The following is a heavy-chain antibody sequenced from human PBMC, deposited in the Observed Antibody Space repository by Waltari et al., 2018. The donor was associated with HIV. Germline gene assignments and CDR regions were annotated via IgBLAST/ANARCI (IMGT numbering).Heavy chain of an antibody. Sequence: QVQLVQSGAEVKKPGASVKVSCKASGYTFTAYYMHWVRQAPGHGLEWVGWFNPNTGGTNYAQKFQGRVTMTSDTSISTAYMELTGLGSDDTAIYFCARPVLGATYYVDYWGQGTMISVSS. CDR3: ARPVLGATYYVDY. CDR1: GYTFTAYY. D-gene: IGHD1-26*01. CDR2: FNPNTGGT. V-gene: IGHV1-2*02. J-gene: IGHJ4*02.